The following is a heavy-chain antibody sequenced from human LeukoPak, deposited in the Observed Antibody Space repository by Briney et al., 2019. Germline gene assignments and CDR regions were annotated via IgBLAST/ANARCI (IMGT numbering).Heavy chain of an antibody. J-gene: IGHJ6*03. V-gene: IGHV3-48*04. Sequence: AGGSLRLSCAASGFTFSIYNMIWVRQAPGKGLECVAFISSGSDTAFHADSVEGLFTISGDNANNSLFRQLSSLRAVYVGVYDCTRERNFYYMDVWGKGSTVTVS. CDR2: ISSGSDTA. CDR1: GFTFSIYN. CDR3: TRERNFYYMDV.